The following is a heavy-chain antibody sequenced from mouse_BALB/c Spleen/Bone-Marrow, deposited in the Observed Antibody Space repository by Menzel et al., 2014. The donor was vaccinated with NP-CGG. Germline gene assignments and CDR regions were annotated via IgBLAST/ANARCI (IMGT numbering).Heavy chain of an antibody. CDR2: ISSGSNTI. CDR3: ARDRYDEYFDV. Sequence: EVMLVESGGGLVQPGGSRKLSCAASGFTFSSFGMHWVRQAPEKGLEWVAYISSGSNTIYYADTVKGRFTISRDNPKNTLFLQMTSLRSEDTAMYYCARDRYDEYFDVWGAGTTVTVSS. V-gene: IGHV5-17*02. CDR1: GFTFSSFG. D-gene: IGHD2-14*01. J-gene: IGHJ1*01.